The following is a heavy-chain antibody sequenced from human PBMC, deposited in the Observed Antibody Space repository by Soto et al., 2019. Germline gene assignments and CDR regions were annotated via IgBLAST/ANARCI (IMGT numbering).Heavy chain of an antibody. V-gene: IGHV3-23*01. CDR1: GFTFSTYT. D-gene: IGHD3-3*01. J-gene: IGHJ4*02. Sequence: GGSLRLSFAASGFTFSTYTMNWFRQAPGKGLEWVSAITGGSNTYYADSVKGRFTISRDNSKKTLYLQMNSLRVEDTAVYYCAKDHYDFWSGYAGSGYFDYWGQGTLVTVSS. CDR3: AKDHYDFWSGYAGSGYFDY. CDR2: ITGGSNT.